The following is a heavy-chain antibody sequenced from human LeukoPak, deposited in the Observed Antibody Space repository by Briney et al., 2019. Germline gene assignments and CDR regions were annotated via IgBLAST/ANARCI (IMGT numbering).Heavy chain of an antibody. CDR1: GYSISSGYY. Sequence: SETLSLTCTVSGYSISSGYYWGWIRQPPGKGLEWIGSIYHSGSTYYNPSLKSRVTMSVDTSKNQFSLKLSSVTAADTAVYYCARNHDYWGQGTLVTVSS. CDR2: IYHSGST. V-gene: IGHV4-38-2*02. J-gene: IGHJ4*02. CDR3: ARNHDY.